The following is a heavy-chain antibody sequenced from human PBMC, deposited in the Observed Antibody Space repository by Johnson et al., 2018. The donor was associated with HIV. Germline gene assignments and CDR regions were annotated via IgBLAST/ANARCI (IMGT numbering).Heavy chain of an antibody. CDR3: ARDIHSMIDAFDI. CDR2: ISSSGSSI. J-gene: IGHJ3*02. Sequence: QVQLVESGGGLVQPGGSLRLSCAASGFTFSDYYMNWIRQAPGKGLEWVSYISSSGSSISYADSVKGRFTISRDNAKNSLYRQMNNLRAEDTVLYYCARDIHSMIDAFDIWGQGTMVTVSS. CDR1: GFTFSDYY. V-gene: IGHV3-11*01. D-gene: IGHD2/OR15-2a*01.